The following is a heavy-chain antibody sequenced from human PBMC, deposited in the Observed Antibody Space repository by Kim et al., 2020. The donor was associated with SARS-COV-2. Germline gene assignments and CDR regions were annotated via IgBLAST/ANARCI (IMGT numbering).Heavy chain of an antibody. D-gene: IGHD2-15*01. V-gene: IGHV3-15*01. Sequence: GGSLRLSCAASGFTFSNAWMSWVSQAPGKGLEWVGRIKSKTDGGTTDYAAPVKGRFTISRDDSKNTLYLQMNSLKTEDTAVYYCTTDSYCCGGSCQQTPGDYWGQGTLVTVSS. CDR2: IKSKTDGGTT. CDR1: GFTFSNAW. CDR3: TTDSYCCGGSCQQTPGDY. J-gene: IGHJ4*02.